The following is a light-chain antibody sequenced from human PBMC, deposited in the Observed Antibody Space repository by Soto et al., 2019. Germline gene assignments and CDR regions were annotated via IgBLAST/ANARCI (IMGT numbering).Light chain of an antibody. CDR3: CSYTTINTL. CDR1: SSDVGAYNY. V-gene: IGLV2-11*01. Sequence: LTQPRSVSGSPGQSVTISCTGTSSDVGAYNYVSWYQQHPGKAPKSMIFDVYKRPSGVPDRFSGSKSGNTASLTISGLQAEDEADYYCCSYTTINTLFGGGTQLT. CDR2: DVY. J-gene: IGLJ2*01.